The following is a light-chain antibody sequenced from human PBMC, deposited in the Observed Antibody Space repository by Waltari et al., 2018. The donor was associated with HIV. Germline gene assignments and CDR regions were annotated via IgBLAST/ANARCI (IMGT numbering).Light chain of an antibody. Sequence: QSALTQPPSASGSPGQSVTISCTGTTSDVAYHNYVSWYQQYPGKAPKLIIFAVNKRPSGVPERFSGSKSGNTASLTISGLQTADEADYFCCAYAAGHVSYVFGNGTAVAVL. V-gene: IGLV2-11*01. CDR1: TSDVAYHNY. J-gene: IGLJ1*01. CDR2: AVN. CDR3: CAYAAGHVSYV.